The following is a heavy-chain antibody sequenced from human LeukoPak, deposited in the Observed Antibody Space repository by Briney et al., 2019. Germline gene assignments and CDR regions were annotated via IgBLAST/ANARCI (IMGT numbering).Heavy chain of an antibody. CDR2: IYYSGST. CDR3: SRDPAGPYFWNYNYFDY. Sequence: SEALSLTCTVSGGSVSSGSYYWSWIRQPPGKGLEWIGYIYYSGSTNYNPSLKSRVTISVDTSKNQFSLKLSSVTAADTAVYYCSRDPAGPYFWNYNYFDYWGQGTLVTVSS. V-gene: IGHV4-61*01. J-gene: IGHJ4*02. D-gene: IGHD1-7*01. CDR1: GGSVSSGSYY.